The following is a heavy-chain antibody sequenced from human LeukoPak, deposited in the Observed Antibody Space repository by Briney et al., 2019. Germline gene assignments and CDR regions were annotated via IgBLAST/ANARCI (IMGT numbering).Heavy chain of an antibody. J-gene: IGHJ4*02. V-gene: IGHV3-30*18. D-gene: IGHD3-3*01. Sequence: GGSLRLSCAASGFTFSNYDMHWVRQAPGKGLEWVAVISYDGTNKYYADSVKGRFTISRDNSKSTLYLQMNSLRAEDTAVYYCAKEIDFVYWGQGTLVTVSS. CDR1: GFTFSNYD. CDR2: ISYDGTNK. CDR3: AKEIDFVY.